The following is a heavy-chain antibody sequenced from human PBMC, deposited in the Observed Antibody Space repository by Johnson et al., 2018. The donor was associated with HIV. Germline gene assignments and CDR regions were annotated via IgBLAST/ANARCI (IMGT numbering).Heavy chain of an antibody. CDR1: GFTFSSYW. CDR3: AREPQLDTRSNSVALDV. Sequence: QLVESGGGLVQPGGSLRLSCAASGFTFSSYWMSWVRQAPGKRLEWVANIKQDGSEKYYVDSVKGRFTISRDNAKNSLYLQMNSLRAEDTALYYCAREPQLDTRSNSVALDVWGQGTMVTVSS. V-gene: IGHV3-7*05. D-gene: IGHD1-26*01. J-gene: IGHJ3*01. CDR2: IKQDGSEK.